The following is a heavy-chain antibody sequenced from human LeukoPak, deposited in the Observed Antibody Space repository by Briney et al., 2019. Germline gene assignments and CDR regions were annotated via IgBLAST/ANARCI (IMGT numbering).Heavy chain of an antibody. CDR1: GLTFSSYW. D-gene: IGHD3-10*01. J-gene: IGHJ4*02. CDR2: IKPDGSEK. CDR3: AKDRGSGTSYNSDFDY. Sequence: PGGSLRLSCAGSGLTFSSYWMTWVRQAPGKGLEWVANIKPDGSEKAYVDSVKGRFTISRDNAKNSLYLQMNSLRAEDTAVYYCAKDRGSGTSYNSDFDYWGQGILVTVSS. V-gene: IGHV3-7*01.